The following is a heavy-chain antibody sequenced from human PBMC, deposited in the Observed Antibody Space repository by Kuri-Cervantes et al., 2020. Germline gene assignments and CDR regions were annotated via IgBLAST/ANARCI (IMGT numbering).Heavy chain of an antibody. D-gene: IGHD6-19*01. Sequence: ASVKVSCKASGYTFTGYYMHWVRQAPGQGLEWMGWINPNSGGTNYAQKFQGRVTMTRDTSIGTAYMELSRLRSDDTAVYYCAREGSLAVAGTFCQGWFDPWGQGALVTVSS. J-gene: IGHJ5*02. CDR2: INPNSGGT. V-gene: IGHV1-2*02. CDR3: AREGSLAVAGTFCQGWFDP. CDR1: GYTFTGYY.